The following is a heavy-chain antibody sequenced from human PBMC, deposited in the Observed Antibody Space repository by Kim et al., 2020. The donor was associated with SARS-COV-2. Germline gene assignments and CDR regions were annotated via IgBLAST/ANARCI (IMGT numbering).Heavy chain of an antibody. Sequence: GGSLRLSCAASGFTFSDYYMSWIRQAPGKGLEWVSYISSSSSYTNYADSVKGRFTISRDNAKNSLYLQMNSLRAEDTAVYYCARVPPVGYCSGGSCYDSLSFDYWGQGTLVTVSS. J-gene: IGHJ4*02. CDR2: ISSSSSYT. V-gene: IGHV3-11*05. CDR1: GFTFSDYY. CDR3: ARVPPVGYCSGGSCYDSLSFDY. D-gene: IGHD2-15*01.